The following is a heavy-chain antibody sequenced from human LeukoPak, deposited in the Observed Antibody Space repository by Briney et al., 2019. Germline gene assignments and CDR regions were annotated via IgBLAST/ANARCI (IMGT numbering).Heavy chain of an antibody. CDR2: ISSSSSYI. D-gene: IGHD1-1*01. J-gene: IGHJ4*02. V-gene: IGHV3-21*01. CDR1: GFTFSSYG. CDR3: ARAVLSGPTGY. Sequence: GGSLRLSCAASGFTFSSYGMSWVRQAPGKGLEWVSSISSSSSYIYYADSVKGRFTISRDNAKNSLYLQMNSLRAEDTAVYYCARAVLSGPTGYWGQGTLVTVSS.